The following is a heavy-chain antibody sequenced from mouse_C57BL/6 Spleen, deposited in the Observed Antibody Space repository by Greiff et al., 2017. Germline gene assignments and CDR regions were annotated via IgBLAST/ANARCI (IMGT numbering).Heavy chain of an antibody. CDR2: ISDGGSYT. CDR1: GFTFSSYA. V-gene: IGHV5-4*01. CDR3: ARVEGYFDY. J-gene: IGHJ2*01. Sequence: DVHLVESGGGLVKPGGSLKLSCAASGFTFSSYAMSWVRQTPEKRLEWVATISDGGSYTYYPDNVKGRFTISRDNAKNNLYLQMSHLKSEDTAMYYCARVEGYFDYWGQGTTLTVSS.